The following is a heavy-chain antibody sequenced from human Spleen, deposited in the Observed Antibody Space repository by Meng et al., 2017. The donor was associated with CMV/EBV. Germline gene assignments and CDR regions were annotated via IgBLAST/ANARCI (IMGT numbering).Heavy chain of an antibody. V-gene: IGHV3-21*01. CDR3: AKDTASSSPGGEDYFDY. Sequence: GESLKISCAASGFTFSNYSMNWVRQAPGKGLEWVSSISTSSAYIYYADSVKGRFTISRDNAKKSLFLEVNSLRAEDTAVYYCAKDTASSSPGGEDYFDYWGQGTLVTVSS. CDR2: ISTSSAYI. D-gene: IGHD6-6*01. J-gene: IGHJ4*02. CDR1: GFTFSNYS.